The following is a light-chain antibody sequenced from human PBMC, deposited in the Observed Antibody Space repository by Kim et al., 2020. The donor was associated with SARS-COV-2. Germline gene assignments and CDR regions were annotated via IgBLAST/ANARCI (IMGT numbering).Light chain of an antibody. J-gene: IGKJ1*01. CDR2: GAS. CDR1: RSVSSGY. Sequence: APGERAAPSCRASRSVSSGYLAWYQQKPGQAPRLLIYGASSRATGIPDRFSGSGSGTDFTLTISRLEPEDFAVYYCQQYGSSPWTFGQGTKVDIK. V-gene: IGKV3-20*01. CDR3: QQYGSSPWT.